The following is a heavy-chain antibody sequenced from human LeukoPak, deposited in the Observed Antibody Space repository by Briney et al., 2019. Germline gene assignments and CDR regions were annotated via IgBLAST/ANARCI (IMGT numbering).Heavy chain of an antibody. CDR1: GYTFTSYG. CDR2: ISAYNGNT. Sequence: ASVKVSFKASGYTFTSYGISWVRQAPGQGLEWMGWISAYNGNTNYAQKLQGRVTMTTHTSTSTAYMELRSLRSDDTAVYYCARDRYCSITKCYNRFDPWGQGTLVTVSS. V-gene: IGHV1-18*01. CDR3: ARDRYCSITKCYNRFDP. D-gene: IGHD2-2*01. J-gene: IGHJ5*02.